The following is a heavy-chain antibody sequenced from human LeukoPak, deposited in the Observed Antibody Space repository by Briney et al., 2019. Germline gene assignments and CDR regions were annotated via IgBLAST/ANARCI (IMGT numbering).Heavy chain of an antibody. CDR1: GLTFSSHW. D-gene: IGHD3-10*01. V-gene: IGHV3-7*01. J-gene: IGHJ4*02. CDR2: IKEDGSEI. CDR3: ARSPDGVDN. Sequence: GGSLRLSCAASGLTFSSHWMTWVRQTPGKGLEFVANIKEDGSEIFYLDSVKGRFTISRDNAKNSVYLQMNSLRAEDTAVYYCARSPDGVDNWGQGTLVTVSS.